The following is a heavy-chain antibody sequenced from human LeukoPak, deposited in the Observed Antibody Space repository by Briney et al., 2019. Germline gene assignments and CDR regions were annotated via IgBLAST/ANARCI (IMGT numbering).Heavy chain of an antibody. D-gene: IGHD3-3*01. V-gene: IGHV4-31*03. CDR2: IYYIGST. CDR1: GGSISSSGYY. Sequence: PSQTLSLTCSVSGGSISSSGYYWSWIRQHPGKGREWIGYIYYIGSTYYNPSLESRVTISVDTSTDQFSLMVASVTAADTAVYYCARVRDDFFFDFWGQGTLVTVSS. CDR3: ARVRDDFFFDF. J-gene: IGHJ4*02.